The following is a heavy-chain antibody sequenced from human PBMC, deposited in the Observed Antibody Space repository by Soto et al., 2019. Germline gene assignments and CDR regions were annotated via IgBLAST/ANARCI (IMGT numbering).Heavy chain of an antibody. D-gene: IGHD3-10*01. CDR2: IYYSGST. Sequence: KPSETLSLTCTVSGGSISSYYWSWIRQPPGKGLEWIGDIYYSGSTNYNPSLKSRVTISVDTSKNQFSLKLSSVTAADTAVYFCARRYGLSAFDIWGQGTMVT. CDR1: GGSISSYY. V-gene: IGHV4-59*08. CDR3: ARRYGLSAFDI. J-gene: IGHJ3*02.